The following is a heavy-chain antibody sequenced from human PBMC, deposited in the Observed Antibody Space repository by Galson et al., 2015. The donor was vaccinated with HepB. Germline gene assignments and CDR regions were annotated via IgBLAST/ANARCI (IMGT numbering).Heavy chain of an antibody. CDR3: ARDFAAGTSLGFDS. D-gene: IGHD1-1*01. CDR1: GTAFSRFS. J-gene: IGHJ5*01. CDR2: IIPMYGMT. Sequence: SVKVSCKASGTAFSRFSLNWVRQAPGQGLEWMGRIIPMYGMTNYARKFQGRLTITVDESTNTAFIELSSLRSEDTAIYYCARDFAAGTSLGFDSWGQGTLVTVSS. V-gene: IGHV1-69*13.